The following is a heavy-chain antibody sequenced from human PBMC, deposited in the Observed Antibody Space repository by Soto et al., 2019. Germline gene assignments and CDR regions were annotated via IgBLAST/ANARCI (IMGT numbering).Heavy chain of an antibody. CDR1: GGSFSGYY. V-gene: IGHV4-34*01. Sequence: SETLSLTCAVYGGSFSGYYWSWIRQPPGKGLEWIGEINHSGSTNYNPSLKSRVTISVDTSKNQFSLKLSSVTAADTAVYYCARHGRARAARLPFDWFDPWGQGTLVTVSS. D-gene: IGHD6-6*01. J-gene: IGHJ5*02. CDR2: INHSGST. CDR3: ARHGRARAARLPFDWFDP.